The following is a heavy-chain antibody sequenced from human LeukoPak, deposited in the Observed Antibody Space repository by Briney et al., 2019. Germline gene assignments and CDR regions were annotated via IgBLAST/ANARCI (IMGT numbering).Heavy chain of an antibody. CDR2: IYYSGST. Sequence: SETLSLTCTVSGGSISSGGYYWSWIRQHPGKGLEWIGYIYYSGSTYYNPSLKSRVTISVDTSKDQFSLKLSSVTAADTAVYYCARKTRDAFDIWGQGTMVTVSS. CDR1: GGSISSGGYY. J-gene: IGHJ3*02. V-gene: IGHV4-31*03. CDR3: ARKTRDAFDI.